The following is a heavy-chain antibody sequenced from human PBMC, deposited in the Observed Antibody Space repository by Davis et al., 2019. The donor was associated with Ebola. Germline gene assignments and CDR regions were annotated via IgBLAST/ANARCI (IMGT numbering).Heavy chain of an antibody. J-gene: IGHJ6*02. CDR3: ARDSRWLVPGTYYYYGMDV. Sequence: MPSETLSLTCTVSGGSISSYFWSWIRQPPGKGLEWIGYIYYSESTHYNPSLKSRVTISVDTSKNQFSLKLSSVTAADTAVYYCARDSRWLVPGTYYYYGMDVWGQGTTVTVSS. CDR2: IYYSEST. D-gene: IGHD6-19*01. CDR1: GGSISSYF. V-gene: IGHV4-59*01.